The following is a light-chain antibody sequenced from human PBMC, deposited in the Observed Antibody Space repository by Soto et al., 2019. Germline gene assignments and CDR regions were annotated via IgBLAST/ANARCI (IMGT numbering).Light chain of an antibody. CDR1: QTVTSY. V-gene: IGKV1-39*01. CDR3: QQSYRFPKT. CDR2: AAS. Sequence: DVQMTQSPSSLSAYVGDSLTLTCRASQTVTSYLNWYQQKPGKAPKLLIYAASTLQSGVPSRFSGSGSGTEFTLTIISLQPEDFATYYCQQSYRFPKTFGRGTKVDIK. J-gene: IGKJ1*01.